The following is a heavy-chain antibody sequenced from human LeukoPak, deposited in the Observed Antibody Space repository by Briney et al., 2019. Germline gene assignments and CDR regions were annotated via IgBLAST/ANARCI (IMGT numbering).Heavy chain of an antibody. Sequence: GASVKVSCKASGYTFTGYYMHWVRQAPGQGLEWMGWINPNSGGTNYAQKFRGRVTMTRDTSISTAYMELSRLRSDDTAVYYCARANLAPYHDILTGYNYDHSFDYWGQGTLVTVSS. D-gene: IGHD3-9*01. CDR2: INPNSGGT. J-gene: IGHJ4*02. V-gene: IGHV1-2*02. CDR3: ARANLAPYHDILTGYNYDHSFDY. CDR1: GYTFTGYY.